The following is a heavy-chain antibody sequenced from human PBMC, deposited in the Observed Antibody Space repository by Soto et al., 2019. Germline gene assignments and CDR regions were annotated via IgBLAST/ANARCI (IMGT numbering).Heavy chain of an antibody. Sequence: QVQLQESGPGLVKPSETLSLTCTVSGGSISSYYWSWIRQPPGKGLEWIGYIYYSGSTNYNPSLKSRVNISVDTSKNQFSLKLSSVTAADTAVYYCARESRIEAAGLFDYWGQGTLVTVSS. CDR1: GGSISSYY. CDR2: IYYSGST. J-gene: IGHJ4*02. V-gene: IGHV4-59*01. CDR3: ARESRIEAAGLFDY. D-gene: IGHD6-13*01.